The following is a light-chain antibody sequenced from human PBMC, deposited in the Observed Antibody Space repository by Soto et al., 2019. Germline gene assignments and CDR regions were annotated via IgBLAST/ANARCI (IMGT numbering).Light chain of an antibody. CDR1: SSDVGGYNS. CDR2: DVT. Sequence: QSVLTQPASVSGSPGQSITISCTGTSSDVGGYNSVSWYQQHPGKAPKLMIYDVTNRPSGISNRFSGSKSGNTASLTISGLQAEDEADYYCSSYTSSSRYVFGTGTKLTVL. CDR3: SSYTSSSRYV. J-gene: IGLJ1*01. V-gene: IGLV2-14*03.